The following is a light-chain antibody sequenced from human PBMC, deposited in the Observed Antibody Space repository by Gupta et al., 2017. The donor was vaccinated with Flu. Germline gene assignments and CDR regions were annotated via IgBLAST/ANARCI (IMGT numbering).Light chain of an antibody. V-gene: IGLV1-51*02. CDR2: EDH. CDR1: SSNIENNY. J-gene: IGLJ2*01. Sequence: SVLTQPPSVSAAPGQEVAMSCSGSSSNIENNYVSWYQQVPGTAPKLLIFEDHKRPSGISDRFSGSKSGTSATLGITGLQTGDEADYYCGTWDHGLRRFVFGGGTKLTGL. CDR3: GTWDHGLRRFV.